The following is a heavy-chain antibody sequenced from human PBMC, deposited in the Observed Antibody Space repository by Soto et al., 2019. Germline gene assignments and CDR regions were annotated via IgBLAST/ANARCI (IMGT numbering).Heavy chain of an antibody. CDR3: ARREVGTTLDFDY. J-gene: IGHJ4*02. Sequence: QVQLVQSGAEVKKPGASVKVSCKASGYTFSSYGISWVRQAPGQGLEWMGWISAYNGNTKYAQKLQGRVTMTTDTSTSPAYMERRSLRSDDTAVYYCARREVGTTLDFDYWGQGTLVTVSS. V-gene: IGHV1-18*01. D-gene: IGHD1-26*01. CDR2: ISAYNGNT. CDR1: GYTFSSYG.